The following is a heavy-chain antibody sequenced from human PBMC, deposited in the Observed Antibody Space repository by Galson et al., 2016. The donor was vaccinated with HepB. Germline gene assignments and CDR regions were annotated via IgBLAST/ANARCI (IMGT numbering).Heavy chain of an antibody. V-gene: IGHV3-11*01. D-gene: IGHD1-1*01. J-gene: IGHJ4*02. CDR1: GFSFSDFY. CDR2: ISHSGNTR. CDR3: ARDVNNWTGDRRLFDL. Sequence: SLRLSCAASGFSFSDFYMSWIRQPPGKALEWISYISHSGNTREYADSVKGRFTVSRDNNKNSVYLQLNSLRAEGTALYYCARDVNNWTGDRRLFDLWGRGTLVAVSS.